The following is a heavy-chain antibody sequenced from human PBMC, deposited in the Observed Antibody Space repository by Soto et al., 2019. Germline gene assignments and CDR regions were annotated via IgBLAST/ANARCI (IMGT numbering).Heavy chain of an antibody. D-gene: IGHD3-10*01. Sequence: PGGSLRLSCAASGFTFSEYSINWVRQAPGKGMEWISYISGSSSDIYYADSVKGRFTTSRDNAKNSLYLQMSSLRTEDTAVYYCVRVTGSRPPRFDFWGLGTLVTVSS. V-gene: IGHV3-48*01. CDR3: VRVTGSRPPRFDF. J-gene: IGHJ4*02. CDR1: GFTFSEYS. CDR2: ISGSSSDI.